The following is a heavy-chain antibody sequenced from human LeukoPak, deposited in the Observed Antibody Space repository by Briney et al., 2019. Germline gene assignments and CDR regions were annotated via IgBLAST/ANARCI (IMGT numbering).Heavy chain of an antibody. CDR3: ARHQYSGYQCLFFDQ. J-gene: IGHJ4*02. V-gene: IGHV4-39*01. Sequence: PSETLSLTCTVSGGSISSSSYYWGWIRQPPGKGLEWIGSIYYSGSTYYNPSLKSRVTISVDTSKNQVSLKLNSVTAADTAVYYCARHQYSGYQCLFFDQWGQGTLVTVSP. D-gene: IGHD5-12*01. CDR1: GGSISSSSYY. CDR2: IYYSGST.